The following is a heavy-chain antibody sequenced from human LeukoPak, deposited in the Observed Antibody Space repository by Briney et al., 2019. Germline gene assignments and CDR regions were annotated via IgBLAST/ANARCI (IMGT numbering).Heavy chain of an antibody. D-gene: IGHD2-2*01. CDR2: ISSNGGST. Sequence: GGSLRLSCAASGFTFSSYAMHWVRQAPGKGLEYVSAISSNGGSTYYANSVKGRFTISGDNSKNTLYLQMGSLRAEDMAVYYCAKTVVPAADYYYYYYYMDVWGKGTTVTVSS. V-gene: IGHV3-64*01. CDR1: GFTFSSYA. CDR3: AKTVVPAADYYYYYYYMDV. J-gene: IGHJ6*03.